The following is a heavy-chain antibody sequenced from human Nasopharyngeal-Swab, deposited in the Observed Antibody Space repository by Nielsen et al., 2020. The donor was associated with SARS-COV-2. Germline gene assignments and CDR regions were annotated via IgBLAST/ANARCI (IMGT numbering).Heavy chain of an antibody. J-gene: IGHJ5*02. Sequence: SETLSLTCTVSGGSISSGGYYWSWIRQHPGKGLEWIGYVISSGSTYYSPSLKSRLSISVDTSNNQFSLRLSSVTAADTGVYYCARGDIVGATNVWFDPWGQGTLVTVFS. CDR3: ARGDIVGATNVWFDP. V-gene: IGHV4-31*03. D-gene: IGHD1-26*01. CDR1: GGSISSGGYY. CDR2: VISSGST.